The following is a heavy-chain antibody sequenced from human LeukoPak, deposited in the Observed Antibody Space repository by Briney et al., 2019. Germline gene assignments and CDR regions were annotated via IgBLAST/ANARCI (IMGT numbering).Heavy chain of an antibody. J-gene: IGHJ4*02. V-gene: IGHV4-61*08. Sequence: SETLSLTCTVSGGSISSSGYYWSWIRQPPGKGLEWIGYIYYSGSTNYNPSLKSRVTISVDTSKNQFSLKLSSVTAADTAVYYCARGLKASLYFDYWGQGTLVTVSS. CDR3: ARGLKASLYFDY. CDR2: IYYSGST. CDR1: GGSISSSGYY.